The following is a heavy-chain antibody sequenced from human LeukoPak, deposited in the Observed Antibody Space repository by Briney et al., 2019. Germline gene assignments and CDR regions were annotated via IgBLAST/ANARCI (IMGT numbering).Heavy chain of an antibody. J-gene: IGHJ4*02. CDR2: ISGGGGST. Sequence: GGSLRLPCAASGFTFTSYSMNWVRQAPGKGLEWVSTISGGGGSTYYADSVKGRFTISRDNSKNTLYLQVNSLRAEDTAVYYCAKGGKSDVTPFDYWGQGTLVTVSS. CDR1: GFTFTSYS. V-gene: IGHV3-23*01. CDR3: AKGGKSDVTPFDY. D-gene: IGHD3-16*01.